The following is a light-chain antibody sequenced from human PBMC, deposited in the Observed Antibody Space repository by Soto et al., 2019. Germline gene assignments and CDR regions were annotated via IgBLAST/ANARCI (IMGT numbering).Light chain of an antibody. Sequence: EIVMTQSPVTLSVSPGERATLSCRASQSVSTNLAWFQQKPAQAPRLLSYGASTRATGIPARFSGSGSGTEFTLTISSLQSADFAVYYCQQYNNWPLTFGGGTKVEIK. CDR3: QQYNNWPLT. J-gene: IGKJ4*01. CDR1: QSVSTN. V-gene: IGKV3-15*01. CDR2: GAS.